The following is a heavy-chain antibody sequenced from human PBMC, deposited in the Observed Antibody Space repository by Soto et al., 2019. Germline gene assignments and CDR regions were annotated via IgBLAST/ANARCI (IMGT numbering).Heavy chain of an antibody. J-gene: IGHJ4*02. V-gene: IGHV1-3*01. CDR1: GYTFTSYT. D-gene: IGHD3-22*01. CDR2: IIAGNGNT. CDR3: AKTPYYYDSSGYFFVY. Sequence: QVQLVQSGAEVKKPGASVKVSCKASGYTFTSYTVHWVRQAPGQRLEWMGWIIAGNGNTKYSQKFQGRVTITRDTSASTAYMELSSLRSEDTAVYYCAKTPYYYDSSGYFFVYWGQGTLVTVSS.